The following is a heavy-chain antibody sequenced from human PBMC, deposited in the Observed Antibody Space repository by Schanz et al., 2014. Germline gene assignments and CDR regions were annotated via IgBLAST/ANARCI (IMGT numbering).Heavy chain of an antibody. Sequence: QVQLQETGPGLVKPSETLSLTCTVSGGSLSSSYWTWIRQPPGKGLEWIGYIYYSGSTNYNPSLRSRVTISVATSKTRSSVNRSSVTAADTAVYYCARQILIGAFDIWGQGTMVTVSS. D-gene: IGHD3-9*01. J-gene: IGHJ3*02. V-gene: IGHV4-59*08. CDR3: ARQILIGAFDI. CDR2: IYYSGST. CDR1: GGSLSSSY.